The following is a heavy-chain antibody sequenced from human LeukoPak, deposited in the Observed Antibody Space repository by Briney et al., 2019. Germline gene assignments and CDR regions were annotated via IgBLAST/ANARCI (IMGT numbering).Heavy chain of an antibody. D-gene: IGHD2-21*02. Sequence: WGSLRLSCAASGFTFSSYGMHWVRQAPGKGLEWVAFIRYDGSNKYYADSVKGRFTISRDNSKNTLYLQMNSLRAEDTAVYYCAKGHIVVVTAHDYWGQGTLVTVSS. J-gene: IGHJ4*02. CDR3: AKGHIVVVTAHDY. CDR1: GFTFSSYG. CDR2: IRYDGSNK. V-gene: IGHV3-30*02.